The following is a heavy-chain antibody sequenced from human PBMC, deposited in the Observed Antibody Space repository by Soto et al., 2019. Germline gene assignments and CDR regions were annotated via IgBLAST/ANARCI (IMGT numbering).Heavy chain of an antibody. V-gene: IGHV4-59*01. CDR1: GGSISSYY. CDR3: ARDRGHETLWFGELGWFDP. CDR2: IYYSGST. D-gene: IGHD3-10*01. Sequence: QVQLQESGPGLVKPSETLSLTCTVSGGSISSYYWSWIRQPPGKGLEWIGYIYYSGSTNNNPSLKSRVTISVDTSKNQFSLKLSSVTAADTAVYYCARDRGHETLWFGELGWFDPWGQGTLVTVSS. J-gene: IGHJ5*02.